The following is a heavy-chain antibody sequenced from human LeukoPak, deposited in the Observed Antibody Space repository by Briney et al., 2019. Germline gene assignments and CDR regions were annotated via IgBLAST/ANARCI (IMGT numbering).Heavy chain of an antibody. V-gene: IGHV4-39*07. CDR1: GGSISSSSYY. CDR2: IYYSGST. Sequence: SETLSLTCTVSGGSISSSSYYWGWIRQPPGKGLEWIGSIYYSGSTNYNPSLKSRVTISVDTSKNQFSLKLSSVTAADTAVYYCARQLYYYGSGSFSGFDYWGQGTLVTVSS. D-gene: IGHD3-10*01. J-gene: IGHJ4*02. CDR3: ARQLYYYGSGSFSGFDY.